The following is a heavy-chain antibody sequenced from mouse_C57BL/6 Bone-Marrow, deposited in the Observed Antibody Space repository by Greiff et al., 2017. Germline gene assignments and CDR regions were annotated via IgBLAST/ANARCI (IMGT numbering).Heavy chain of an antibody. D-gene: IGHD1-3*01. CDR3: ARSRGLKDEYCDY. J-gene: IGHJ2*01. Sequence: QVQLQQPGAELVMPGASVKLSCKASGYTFTSYWMHWVKQRPGQGLEWIGEIDPSDSYTNYNQKFKGKSTLTVDKSSSTAYMQLSSLTSEDSAVYYCARSRGLKDEYCDYWGQGTTLTVSS. CDR2: IDPSDSYT. V-gene: IGHV1-69*01. CDR1: GYTFTSYW.